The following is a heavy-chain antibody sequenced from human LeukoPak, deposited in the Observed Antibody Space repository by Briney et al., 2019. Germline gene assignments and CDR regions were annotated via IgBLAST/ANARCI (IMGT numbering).Heavy chain of an antibody. CDR1: GFTYSSFY. J-gene: IGHJ4*02. D-gene: IGHD2-21*01. CDR2: INPDGSAR. CDR3: ARSLWPEDY. V-gene: IGHV3-7*01. Sequence: PGGSLRLSCAASGFTYSSFYMSWVRQAPGKGLEWVANINPDGSARYYADSVRGRFTISGDNAKNSMYLQMNSLRAEDSAVYYCARSLWPEDYWGQGTLVTVSS.